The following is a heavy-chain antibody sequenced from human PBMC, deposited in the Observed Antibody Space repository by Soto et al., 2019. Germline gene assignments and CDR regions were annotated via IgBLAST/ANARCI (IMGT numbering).Heavy chain of an antibody. CDR1: GFTFGGSA. CDR3: TRQTDAVQWLVVPTDYNFDY. D-gene: IGHD6-19*01. V-gene: IGHV3-73*01. CDR2: IRSKTNSYAT. Sequence: GGSLRLSCAASGFTFGGSAMHWVRQASGKWLEWVGHIRSKTNSYATAYAESVKGRFTISRDDSMNTAYLQMSSLKTEDTAVYFCTRQTDAVQWLVVPTDYNFDYWGQGXLVTVYS. J-gene: IGHJ4*02.